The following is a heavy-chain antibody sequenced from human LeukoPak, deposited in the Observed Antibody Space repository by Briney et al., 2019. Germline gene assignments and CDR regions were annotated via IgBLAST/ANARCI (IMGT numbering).Heavy chain of an antibody. CDR3: ARGAPRWWFDP. J-gene: IGHJ5*02. V-gene: IGHV4-61*02. Sequence: SQTLSLTCTVSGGSISSDSYYWTWIRQPAGKGLVWIVLIYTFGNTTYNPSLKSRVTISEDTSKNQFSLKLSSVTAADTAIYYCARGAPRWWFDPWGQGILVTVSS. CDR2: IYTFGNT. D-gene: IGHD4-23*01. CDR1: GGSISSDSYY.